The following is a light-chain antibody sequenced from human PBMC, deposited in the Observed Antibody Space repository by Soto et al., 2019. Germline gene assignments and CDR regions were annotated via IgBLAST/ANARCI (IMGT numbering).Light chain of an antibody. Sequence: DIVMTQSPDSLAVSLGARATINCKSSQSVLYSSNNKNYLAWYQQKPGQPPKLLIYWASTRESGVPDRFSGSGSGTDFTLAISSLQAEDVAVYYCQQHYTTPPTFGQGTKVDIK. CDR2: WAS. V-gene: IGKV4-1*01. CDR3: QQHYTTPPT. CDR1: QSVLYSSNNKNY. J-gene: IGKJ2*01.